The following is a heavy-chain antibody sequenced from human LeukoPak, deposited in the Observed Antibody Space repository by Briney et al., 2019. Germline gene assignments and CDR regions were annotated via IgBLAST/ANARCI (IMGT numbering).Heavy chain of an antibody. CDR2: ISWNSGSI. CDR3: AKDNRRHYTSGPNPDSLH. D-gene: IGHD6-19*01. Sequence: GGSLRLSCAGSGFIFNNYAMHRVRQPPGKGLEWVSGISWNSGSIDYADSVKGRFTISRDNAKNSLYLQMNSLRVEDTAFYYCAKDNRRHYTSGPNPDSLHWGQGALVTVSS. CDR1: GFIFNNYA. V-gene: IGHV3-9*01. J-gene: IGHJ4*02.